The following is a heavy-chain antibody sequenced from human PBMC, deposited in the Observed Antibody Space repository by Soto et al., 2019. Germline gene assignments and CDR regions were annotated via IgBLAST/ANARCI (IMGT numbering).Heavy chain of an antibody. CDR3: ARDPGGARGFDF. Sequence: QVQLMQSGPEVKKPGASAKVSCKASGYPYTVFGISWVRQAPGQGLEWMGWMSPYNGHTNYAQKLQGRVTMTPDTSTSTAYMELRSLRSDDTAVYYCARDPGGARGFDFWGQGTLVTVSS. J-gene: IGHJ5*01. CDR1: GYPYTVFG. CDR2: MSPYNGHT. V-gene: IGHV1-18*01. D-gene: IGHD3-10*01.